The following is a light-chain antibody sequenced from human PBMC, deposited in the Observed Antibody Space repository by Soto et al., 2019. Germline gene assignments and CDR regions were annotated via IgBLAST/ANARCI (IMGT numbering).Light chain of an antibody. Sequence: QSALTQPASVTASPGQSITISCTGTSSDIGGYNDVSWYQQHPGKAPKLMIHDVSNRPSGVSNRFSGSKSGNTASLTISGLQAEDEAEYYCSSHTSSSTFYVFGTGTKLTVL. CDR1: SSDIGGYND. CDR3: SSHTSSSTFYV. J-gene: IGLJ1*01. V-gene: IGLV2-14*01. CDR2: DVS.